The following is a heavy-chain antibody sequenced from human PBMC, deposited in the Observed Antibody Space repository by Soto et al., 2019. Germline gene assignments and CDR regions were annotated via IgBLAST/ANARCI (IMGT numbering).Heavy chain of an antibody. CDR3: GRDQSGIGYYVDWFDP. V-gene: IGHV1-3*01. CDR2: INAGNGNT. D-gene: IGHD3-10*02. CDR1: GYTFNSHA. J-gene: IGHJ5*02. Sequence: QVQFMQSGAEVKKPGASVKVSCKASGYTFNSHAIHWVRQAPGQRPEWLGWINAGNGNTYYSEKFEGRVTFTTHTLATTVNMELTSLTYEDTAVYYCGRDQSGIGYYVDWFDPWGQGTLVTVSS.